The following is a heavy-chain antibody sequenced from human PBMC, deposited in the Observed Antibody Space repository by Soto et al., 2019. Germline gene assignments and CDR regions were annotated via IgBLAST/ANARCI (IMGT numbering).Heavy chain of an antibody. CDR1: GYTFTSYG. V-gene: IGHV1-18*01. CDR2: ISAYNGNK. CDR3: TREPSYVDL. J-gene: IGHJ4*02. Sequence: VQLVQSGAEVKKAGASVTVSCKASGYTFTSYGISWVRQAPGQGLGWMGWISAYNGNKKYAQKVQGRVTMTTDTFSSTAYMELRSLRTDDTAVYYRTREPSYVDLRRQGTLVTICS.